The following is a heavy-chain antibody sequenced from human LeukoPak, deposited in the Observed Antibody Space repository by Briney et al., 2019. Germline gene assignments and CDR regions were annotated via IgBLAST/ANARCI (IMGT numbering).Heavy chain of an antibody. V-gene: IGHV3-23*01. D-gene: IGHD3-22*01. CDR3: TKERDSRGYFDY. Sequence: GGSLRLSCAASGFTFSTYAMSWVRQAPGKGLEWVSAISGDGGKKYYADSVKGRFTISRDNSKNTLFLQVNSLRAEDTAVYYCTKERDSRGYFDYWGHGTLVTVSS. CDR2: ISGDGGKK. J-gene: IGHJ4*01. CDR1: GFTFSTYA.